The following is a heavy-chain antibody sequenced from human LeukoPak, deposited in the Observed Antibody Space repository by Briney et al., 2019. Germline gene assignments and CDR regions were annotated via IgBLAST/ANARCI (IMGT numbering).Heavy chain of an antibody. Sequence: SETLSLTCTVSGGSISSYYWSWIRQPPGKGLEWIGYIYYSGSTYYNPSLKSRVTISVDTSKNQFSLKLSSVTAADTAVYYCARDHLSYSNYDWGQGTLVTVSS. J-gene: IGHJ4*02. CDR3: ARDHLSYSNYD. V-gene: IGHV4-59*12. D-gene: IGHD4-4*01. CDR1: GGSISSYY. CDR2: IYYSGST.